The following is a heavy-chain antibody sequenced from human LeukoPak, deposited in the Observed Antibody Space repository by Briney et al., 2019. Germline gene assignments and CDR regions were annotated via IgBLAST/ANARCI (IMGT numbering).Heavy chain of an antibody. CDR3: ASWGGDYGDYAADAFDI. Sequence: SETLSLTCAVYGGSFSGYYWSRIRQPPGKGLEWIGEINHSGSTNYNPSLKSRVTISVDTSKNQFSLKLSSVTAADTAVYYCASWGGDYGDYAADAFDIWGQGIMVTVSS. CDR2: INHSGST. D-gene: IGHD4-17*01. CDR1: GGSFSGYY. J-gene: IGHJ3*02. V-gene: IGHV4-34*01.